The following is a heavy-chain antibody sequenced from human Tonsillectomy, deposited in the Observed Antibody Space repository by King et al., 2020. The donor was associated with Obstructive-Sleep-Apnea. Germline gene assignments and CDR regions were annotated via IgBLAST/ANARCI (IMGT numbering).Heavy chain of an antibody. D-gene: IGHD3-9*01. Sequence: VQLVESGGDLVQPGGSLRLSCGASGFTFSSYWMHWCRQVPGKGLVWVSRTNSDGSATDYADSVKVRVTISRDNAKDTLYLQMNSLRAEDTAVYYGTRSYYDILTGNNWFDPWGQGTLVTVSS. V-gene: IGHV3-74*02. J-gene: IGHJ5*02. CDR2: TNSDGSAT. CDR1: GFTFSSYW. CDR3: TRSYYDILTGNNWFDP.